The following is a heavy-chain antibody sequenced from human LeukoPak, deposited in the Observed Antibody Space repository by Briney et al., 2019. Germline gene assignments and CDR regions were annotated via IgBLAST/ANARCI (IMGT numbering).Heavy chain of an antibody. V-gene: IGHV4-34*01. CDR3: ARTPRPGFGLHFFDY. D-gene: IGHD3-10*01. CDR1: GGSFSGYY. J-gene: IGHJ4*02. CDR2: INHSGST. Sequence: SETLSLTCAVYGGSFSGYYWSWIRQPPGKGLEWIGEINHSGSTNYNPSLKSRVTISVDTSKNQFSLRLTSVTASDTALYYCARTPRPGFGLHFFDYWGQGALVTVSS.